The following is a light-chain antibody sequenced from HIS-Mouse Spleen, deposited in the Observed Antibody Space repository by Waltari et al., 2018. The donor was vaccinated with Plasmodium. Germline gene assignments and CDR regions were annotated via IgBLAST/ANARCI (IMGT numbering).Light chain of an antibody. CDR1: QSVSSN. V-gene: IGKV3-15*01. J-gene: IGKJ3*01. Sequence: EIVMTQSPATLSVSPGERATLSGRASQSVSSNLAWYQQKPGQAPRPLIYGASTRATGNPARFSGSGSGTEFTLTISSLQSEDFAVYYCQQYNNWSFTFGPGTKVDIK. CDR3: QQYNNWSFT. CDR2: GAS.